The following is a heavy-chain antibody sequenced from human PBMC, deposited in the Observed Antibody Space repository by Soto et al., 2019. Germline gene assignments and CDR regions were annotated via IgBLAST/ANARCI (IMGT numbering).Heavy chain of an antibody. CDR1: GGSISSGDYY. D-gene: IGHD3-22*01. CDR3: ARESIDSSGYYLHDY. CDR2: IYYSRST. J-gene: IGHJ4*02. V-gene: IGHV4-30-4*01. Sequence: QVQLQESGPGLVKPSQTLSPTCTVPGGSISSGDYYWSWIRQPPGKGLEWIGYIYYSRSTYYNPSLRSRVTISVDPSKNQVSLKLSSVTAADTAVYYCARESIDSSGYYLHDYWGQGTLVTVSS.